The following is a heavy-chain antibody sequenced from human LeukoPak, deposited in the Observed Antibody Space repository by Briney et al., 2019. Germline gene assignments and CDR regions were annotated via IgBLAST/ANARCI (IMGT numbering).Heavy chain of an antibody. CDR1: GFTFSDYS. D-gene: IGHD3-9*01. J-gene: IGHJ4*02. V-gene: IGHV3-21*01. CDR2: ISSSSTYI. Sequence: PGGSLRLSCAASGFTFSDYSMNLVRQAPGKGLEWVSSISSSSTYIYYADSVKGRFTISRDNARNSLYLQMNSLRAEDTAVYYCARGGRSTYFDWSPDYWGQGTLVTVSS. CDR3: ARGGRSTYFDWSPDY.